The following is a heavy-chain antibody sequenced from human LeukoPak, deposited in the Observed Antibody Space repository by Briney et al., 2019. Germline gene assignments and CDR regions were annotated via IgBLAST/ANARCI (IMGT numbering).Heavy chain of an antibody. CDR3: AKSKVPAAIGHYYYYGMDV. CDR2: ISGSGGST. Sequence: GGPLRLSCAASGFTFSSYAMSWVRQAPGKGLEWVSAISGSGGSTYYADSVKGRFTISRDNSKNTLYLQMNGLRAEDTAVYYCAKSKVPAAIGHYYYYGMDVWGQGTTVTVSS. V-gene: IGHV3-23*01. CDR1: GFTFSSYA. D-gene: IGHD2-2*01. J-gene: IGHJ6*02.